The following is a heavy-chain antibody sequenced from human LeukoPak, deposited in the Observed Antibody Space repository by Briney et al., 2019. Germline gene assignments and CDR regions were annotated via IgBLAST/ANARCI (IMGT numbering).Heavy chain of an antibody. CDR1: GFTFSSYG. J-gene: IGHJ3*01. V-gene: IGHV3-23*01. D-gene: IGHD5-18*01. Sequence: PGGSPRLSCAASGFTFSSYGMSWVRQAPGKGLEWVSSISGSGGSTYYADSVKGRFTISRDNSKNTLYLQMNSLRAEDTAVYYCAKRRYTYDGFDLWGQGTMVTVSS. CDR2: ISGSGGST. CDR3: AKRRYTYDGFDL.